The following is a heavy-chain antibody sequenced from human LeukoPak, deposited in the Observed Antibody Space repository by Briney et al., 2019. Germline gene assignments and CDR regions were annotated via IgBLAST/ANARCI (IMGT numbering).Heavy chain of an antibody. CDR1: GFTFSDYY. V-gene: IGHV3-11*01. D-gene: IGHD6-13*01. J-gene: IGHJ4*02. CDR3: AREVAAAAKLDY. Sequence: GGSLRLSCAASGFTFSDYYMNWIRQAPGKGLEWISFISKSGNTIYYADSVKGRFTLSRDSAKNSLYLQMNSLRADDTAMYYCAREVAAAAKLDYWGQGTLVTVSS. CDR2: ISKSGNTI.